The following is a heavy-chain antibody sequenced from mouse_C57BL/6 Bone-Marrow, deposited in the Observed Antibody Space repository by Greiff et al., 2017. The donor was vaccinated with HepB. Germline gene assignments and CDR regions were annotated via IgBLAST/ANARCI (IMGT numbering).Heavy chain of an antibody. J-gene: IGHJ2*01. CDR3: ARVGLNYYGSSSFDY. V-gene: IGHV3-6*01. CDR1: GYSIPSGYY. Sequence: EVQLQQSGPGLVKPSQSLSLTCSVTGYSIPSGYYWNWIRQFPGNKLEWMGYISYDGSNNYNPSLKNRISITRDTSKNQFFLKLNSVTTEDTATYYCARVGLNYYGSSSFDYWGQGTTLTVSS. CDR2: ISYDGSN. D-gene: IGHD1-1*01.